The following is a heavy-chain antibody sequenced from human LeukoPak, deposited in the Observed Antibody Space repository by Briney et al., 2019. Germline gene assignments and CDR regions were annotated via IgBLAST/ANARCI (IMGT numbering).Heavy chain of an antibody. D-gene: IGHD2-15*01. Sequence: GGSLRLSCAASGFTFSSYAMSWVRQAPGKGLEWVSAISGSGGSTYYADSVKGRFTISRDNSKNTLYLQMNSLRAEDTAVHSCAKVRDIVYYGMDVWGQGTTVTVSS. CDR1: GFTFSSYA. V-gene: IGHV3-23*01. CDR3: AKVRDIVYYGMDV. J-gene: IGHJ6*02. CDR2: ISGSGGST.